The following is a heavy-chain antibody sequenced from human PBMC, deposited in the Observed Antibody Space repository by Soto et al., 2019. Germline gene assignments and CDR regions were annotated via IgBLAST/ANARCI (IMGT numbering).Heavy chain of an antibody. D-gene: IGHD6-13*01. CDR3: AKGGLYNSSWYEGY. CDR2: ISASGDST. J-gene: IGHJ4*02. Sequence: EVQLLESGGALVQPGGSLRLSCAASGFTFSSYAMSWVRQAPGKGREWVSSISASGDSTHNADSVKGRVAISRDNSKNTLDLQLNSLTADDTAVYYCAKGGLYNSSWYEGYWGQGTLVTVSS. CDR1: GFTFSSYA. V-gene: IGHV3-23*01.